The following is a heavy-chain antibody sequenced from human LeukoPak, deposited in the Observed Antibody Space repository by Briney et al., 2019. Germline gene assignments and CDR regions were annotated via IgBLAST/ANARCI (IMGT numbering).Heavy chain of an antibody. J-gene: IGHJ4*02. Sequence: GGSLRLSCAASGFSFSGSTMHWVRQTSGKGLEWVGRIRSKANNYATAYTASVNGRFTVSRDDSKNTAYLQMNSLKTGDTAVYYCTRRGDNGDIPFDYWGQGTLVTVSS. D-gene: IGHD4-17*01. CDR1: GFSFSGST. V-gene: IGHV3-73*01. CDR3: TRRGDNGDIPFDY. CDR2: IRSKANNYAT.